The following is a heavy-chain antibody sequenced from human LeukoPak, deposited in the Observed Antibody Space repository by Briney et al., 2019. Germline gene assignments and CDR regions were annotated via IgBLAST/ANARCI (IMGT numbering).Heavy chain of an antibody. CDR1: GGSISSHY. CDR3: ARASYGPGSYYYYMDV. J-gene: IGHJ6*03. CDR2: IYYSGST. D-gene: IGHD5-18*01. Sequence: SETLSLTCTVSGGSISSHYWSWIRQPPGKGLEWIGYIYYSGSTNYNPSLKSRVTISVDTSKNQFSPKLSSVTAADTAVYYCARASYGPGSYYYYMDVWGKGTTVTVSS. V-gene: IGHV4-59*11.